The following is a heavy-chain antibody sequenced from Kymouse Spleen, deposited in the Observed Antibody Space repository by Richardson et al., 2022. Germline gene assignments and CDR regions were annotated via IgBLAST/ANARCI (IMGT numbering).Heavy chain of an antibody. J-gene: IGHJ4*02. D-gene: IGHD3-10*01. CDR2: INHSGST. Sequence: QVQLQQWGAGLLKPSETLSLTCAVYGGSFSGYYWSWIRQPPGKGLEWIGEINHSGSTNYNPSLKSRVTISVDTSKNQFSLKLSSVTAADTAVYYCARGWFGELFLFDYWGQGTLVTVSS. CDR3: ARGWFGELFLFDY. V-gene: IGHV4-34*01. CDR1: GGSFSGYY.